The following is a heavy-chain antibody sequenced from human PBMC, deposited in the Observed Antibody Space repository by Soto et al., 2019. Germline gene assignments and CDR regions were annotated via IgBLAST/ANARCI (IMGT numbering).Heavy chain of an antibody. J-gene: IGHJ6*02. CDR1: GCTFSSYA. CDR2: SIPIFGTA. D-gene: IGHD3-3*01. CDR3: ARPQPPLTIVGVVRSIYYYYGMDV. V-gene: IGHV1-69*13. Sequence: SVKVSCKASGCTFSSYAISWVRQAPGQGLEWMGGSIPIFGTANYAQKFQGRVTMTADESTSTAYMELSSLRSDDKAVYYCARPQPPLTIVGVVRSIYYYYGMDVWGQGTTVTVSS.